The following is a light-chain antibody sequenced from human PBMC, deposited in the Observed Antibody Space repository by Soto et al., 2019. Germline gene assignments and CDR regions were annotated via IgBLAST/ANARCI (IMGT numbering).Light chain of an antibody. V-gene: IGLV2-14*01. CDR2: DVS. Sequence: QSALTQPASVSGSPGQSITISCTGTTSDVGGYNYVSWYQQHPGKVPKLMIYDVSNRPSGVSNRFSGSKSGNTASLTISGLQAEDEGDYYCSSYTTDSTLVFGGGTKVTVL. CDR3: SSYTTDSTLV. J-gene: IGLJ2*01. CDR1: TSDVGGYNY.